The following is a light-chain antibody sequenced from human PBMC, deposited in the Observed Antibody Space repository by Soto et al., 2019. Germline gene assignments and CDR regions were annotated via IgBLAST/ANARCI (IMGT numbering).Light chain of an antibody. Sequence: QSVLTQPPSVSAAPGQKVTISCSGISSNIGNNYVSWYQHLPGTAPKLLIYENNKRPSGIPDRFSGSKSGTSATLGITGLQTGDEADYYCGTWDSSLSAGVFGTGTKLTVL. CDR3: GTWDSSLSAGV. CDR1: SSNIGNNY. CDR2: ENN. V-gene: IGLV1-51*02. J-gene: IGLJ1*01.